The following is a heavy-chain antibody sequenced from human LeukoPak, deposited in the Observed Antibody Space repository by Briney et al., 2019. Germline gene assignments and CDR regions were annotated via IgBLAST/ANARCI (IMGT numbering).Heavy chain of an antibody. V-gene: IGHV1-69*01. D-gene: IGHD3-16*01. CDR3: AKDRRGLANLDY. CDR2: IIPIFGTA. J-gene: IGHJ4*02. Sequence: SVKVSCKASGGTFSSYAISWVRQAPGQGLEWMGGIIPIFGTANYAQKFQGRVTITADESTSTAYMELSSLRSEDTAVYYCAKDRRGLANLDYWGQGTLVTVSS. CDR1: GGTFSSYA.